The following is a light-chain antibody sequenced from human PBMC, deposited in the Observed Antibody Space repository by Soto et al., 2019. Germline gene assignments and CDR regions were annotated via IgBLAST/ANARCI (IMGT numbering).Light chain of an antibody. CDR2: EVS. Sequence: QSALTQPASVSGSPGQSITISCTGTSSDVGGYNYVSWYQQHAGKAPKLILYEVSSRPSGVSNRFSGSKPGNTASLTISGLQAEDEADYYCSSYTSSITLDVFGTGTKVTVL. CDR3: SSYTSSITLDV. CDR1: SSDVGGYNY. V-gene: IGLV2-14*01. J-gene: IGLJ1*01.